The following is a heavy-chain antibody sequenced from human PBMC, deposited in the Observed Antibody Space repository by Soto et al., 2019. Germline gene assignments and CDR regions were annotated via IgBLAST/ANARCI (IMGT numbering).Heavy chain of an antibody. J-gene: IGHJ6*01. D-gene: IGHD2-2*01. CDR1: GGTFSSYT. CDR3: ASNPDTNIVVVPAALDV. V-gene: IGHV1-69*02. Sequence: QVQLVQSGAEVKKPGSSVKVSCKASGGTFSSYTISWVRQAPGQGLEWMGRIIPILGIANYAQKFQGRVTITADKSTSTAYMELSSLRSEDTDVYYCASNPDTNIVVVPAALDVWGQGTTVTVSS. CDR2: IIPILGIA.